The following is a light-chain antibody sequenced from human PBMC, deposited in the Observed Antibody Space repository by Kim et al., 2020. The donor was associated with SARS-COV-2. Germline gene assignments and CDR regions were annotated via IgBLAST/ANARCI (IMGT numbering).Light chain of an antibody. CDR2: GRN. CDR1: SLRSFY. J-gene: IGLJ2*01. V-gene: IGLV3-19*01. CDR3: QSGDTTENL. Sequence: SSELTQDPAVSVAFGQTVRITCQGDSLRSFYASWYQQRPGQAPLLVVYGRNNRPSGIPDRFSGSSSGNTASLTITGTQAEDEADYYCQSGDTTENLFGGGTQLT.